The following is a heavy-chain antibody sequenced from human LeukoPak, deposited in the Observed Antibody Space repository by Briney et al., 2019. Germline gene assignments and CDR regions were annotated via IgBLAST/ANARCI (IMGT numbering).Heavy chain of an antibody. CDR2: IYYSGST. D-gene: IGHD6-19*01. CDR1: GGSISSSSYY. CDR3: ARHASGWYYFDY. J-gene: IGHJ4*02. Sequence: SETLSLTCTVSGGSISSSSYYWGWIRQPPGKGLEWIGSIYYSGSTYYNPSLKSRVTISVDTSKNQFSLKLSSVTAADTAVYYCARHASGWYYFDYWGQGTPVTVSS. V-gene: IGHV4-39*01.